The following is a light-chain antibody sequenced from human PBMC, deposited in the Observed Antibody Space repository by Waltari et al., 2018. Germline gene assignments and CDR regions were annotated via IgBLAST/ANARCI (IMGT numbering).Light chain of an antibody. V-gene: IGLV2-14*03. CDR2: DGS. Sequence: QSALTQPASLSGSPGQSITISCTGPSDDYYYYLCWYQHHPGKAPKRLIFDGSKRPSGVSNRFSGSKSGSTASLTISGLQAEDEADYFCSVKRGNSFVVFGGGTKLTVL. CDR3: SVKRGNSFVV. J-gene: IGLJ2*01. CDR1: SDDYYYY.